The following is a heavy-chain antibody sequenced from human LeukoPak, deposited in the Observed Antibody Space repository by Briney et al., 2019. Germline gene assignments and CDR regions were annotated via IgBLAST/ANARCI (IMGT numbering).Heavy chain of an antibody. V-gene: IGHV3-23*01. D-gene: IGHD3-16*02. CDR1: GFTFSSYA. CDR2: ISGSGGST. CDR3: AKEYRVIPPWINWFDP. Sequence: TGGSLRLSCAASGFTFSSYAMSWVRQAPGKGLEWVSAISGSGGSTYYADSVKGRFTISRDNSKNTLYLQMNSLRAEDTAVYYCAKEYRVIPPWINWFDPWGQGTLVTVSS. J-gene: IGHJ5*02.